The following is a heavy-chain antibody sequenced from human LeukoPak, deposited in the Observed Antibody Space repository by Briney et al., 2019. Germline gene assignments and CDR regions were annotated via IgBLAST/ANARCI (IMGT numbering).Heavy chain of an antibody. Sequence: SETLSLTCTVSGGSISSYYWSWIRQPPGKGLEWIGYIYYSGSTNYNPSLKSRVTISVDTSKNQFSLKLSSVTAADTAVYYCAKDGTSRYYYDSSHFDYWGQGTLVTVSS. CDR3: AKDGTSRYYYDSSHFDY. D-gene: IGHD3-22*01. J-gene: IGHJ4*02. CDR2: IYYSGST. V-gene: IGHV4-59*01. CDR1: GGSISSYY.